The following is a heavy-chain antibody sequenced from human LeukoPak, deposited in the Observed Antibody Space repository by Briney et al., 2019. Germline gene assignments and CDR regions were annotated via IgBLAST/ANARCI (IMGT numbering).Heavy chain of an antibody. Sequence: PGGSLRLSCAASGFTFDDYGMSWVRQAPGKGLGWVSDINWNGGSTGYADSVKGRFTISRDNAKNSLYLQMNSLRAEDTAVYYCARDGYGTGSHDYWGQGTLVTVSS. D-gene: IGHD3-10*01. CDR1: GFTFDDYG. CDR2: INWNGGST. V-gene: IGHV3-20*04. CDR3: ARDGYGTGSHDY. J-gene: IGHJ4*02.